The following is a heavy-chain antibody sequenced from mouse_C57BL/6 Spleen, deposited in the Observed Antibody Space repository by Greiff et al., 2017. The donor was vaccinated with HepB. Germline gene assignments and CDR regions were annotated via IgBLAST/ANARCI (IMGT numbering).Heavy chain of an antibody. CDR1: GYSITSDY. Sequence: EVKLMESGPGLAKPSQTLSLTCSVTGYSITSDYWNWIRKFPGNKLEYMGYISYSGSTYYNPSLKSRISITRDTSKNQYYLQLNSVTTEDTATYYCARSVYGNSLYFDVWGTGTTVTVSS. J-gene: IGHJ1*03. CDR2: ISYSGST. V-gene: IGHV3-8*01. D-gene: IGHD2-1*01. CDR3: ARSVYGNSLYFDV.